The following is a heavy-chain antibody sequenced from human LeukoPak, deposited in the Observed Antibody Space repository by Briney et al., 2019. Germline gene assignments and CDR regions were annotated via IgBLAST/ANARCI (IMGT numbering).Heavy chain of an antibody. CDR3: ARYGVYGDYDY. CDR2: IYYTGST. V-gene: IGHV4-59*12. D-gene: IGHD4-17*01. CDR1: GGSISGSY. J-gene: IGHJ4*02. Sequence: SETLSLTCTVSGGSISGSYWGWIRQPPGKALDWIGGIYYTGSTSYNLSLKSRVTMSVDTSKNQFSLQLRSVTAADTAVYYCARYGVYGDYDYWGQGTLVTVSS.